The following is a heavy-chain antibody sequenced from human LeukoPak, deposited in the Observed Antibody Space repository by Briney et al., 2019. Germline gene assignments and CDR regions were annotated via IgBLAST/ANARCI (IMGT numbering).Heavy chain of an antibody. D-gene: IGHD6-19*01. J-gene: IGHJ4*02. CDR1: GGSISSGDYY. CDR2: IYYSGST. Sequence: PSETLSLTCTVSGGSISSGDYYWSWIRQPPGKGLEWIGYIYYSGSTYYNPSLKSRVTISVDTSKNQFSLKLSSVTAADTAVYYCARDLGSGWYRYYFDYWGQGTLVTVSS. CDR3: ARDLGSGWYRYYFDY. V-gene: IGHV4-30-4*01.